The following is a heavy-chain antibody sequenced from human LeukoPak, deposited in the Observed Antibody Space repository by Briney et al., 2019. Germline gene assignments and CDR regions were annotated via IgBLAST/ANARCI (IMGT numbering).Heavy chain of an antibody. CDR1: GYTFTSYY. CDR3: ARDRLTMYYYDSSGYYYYYGMDV. V-gene: IGHV1-46*01. D-gene: IGHD3-22*01. J-gene: IGHJ6*02. CDR2: INPSGGST. Sequence: ASVKVSCKASGYTFTSYYMHWVRQAPGQGLEWMGIINPSGGSTSYAQKFQGRVTMTRDTSTSTVYMELSSLRSEDTAVYYCARDRLTMYYYDSSGYYYYYGMDVWGQGTTVTVPS.